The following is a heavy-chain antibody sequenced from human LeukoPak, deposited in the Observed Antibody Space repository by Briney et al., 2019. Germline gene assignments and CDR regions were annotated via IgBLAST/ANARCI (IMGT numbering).Heavy chain of an antibody. V-gene: IGHV5-51*01. CDR2: IYPGDSNT. D-gene: IGHD1-26*01. Sequence: GESLKISCKASGYTFTSYWIGWVRQMPGKGLEWMGVIYPGDSNTEYSPSFQGQVTISADKSISTAYLQWSSLKASDTAMHYCARLKGRELLDYWGQGTLVTVSS. CDR3: ARLKGRELLDY. CDR1: GYTFTSYW. J-gene: IGHJ4*02.